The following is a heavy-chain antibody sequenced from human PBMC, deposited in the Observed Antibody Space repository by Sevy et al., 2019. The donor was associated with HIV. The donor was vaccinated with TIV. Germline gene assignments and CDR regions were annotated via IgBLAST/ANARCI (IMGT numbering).Heavy chain of an antibody. CDR3: ARDRLGEYSNKPAYYFDY. J-gene: IGHJ4*02. D-gene: IGHD4-4*01. Sequence: SETLSLTCTVSGGSISSGSFYWSWIRQHPGKGLEWIGYIYYTGRTYYKSSLKSRVTISVDTSKNQLSLQLNSVTAADTAVYYCARDRLGEYSNKPAYYFDYWGQGTLVTVSS. CDR2: IYYTGRT. CDR1: GGSISSGSFY. V-gene: IGHV4-31*03.